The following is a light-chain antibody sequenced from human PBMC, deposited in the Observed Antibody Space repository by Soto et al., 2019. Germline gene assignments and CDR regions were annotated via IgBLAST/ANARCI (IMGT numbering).Light chain of an antibody. J-gene: IGKJ5*01. CDR3: QQRSNWPSIT. CDR2: DAS. Sequence: EVVMTQSPDTLSVSPGQRAALSCRASQSVSSYLAWYQQKPGQAPRLLIYDASNRATGIPARFSGSGSGTDFTLTINSLEPEDFAVYYCQQRSNWPSITFGQGTRLEIK. V-gene: IGKV3-11*01. CDR1: QSVSSY.